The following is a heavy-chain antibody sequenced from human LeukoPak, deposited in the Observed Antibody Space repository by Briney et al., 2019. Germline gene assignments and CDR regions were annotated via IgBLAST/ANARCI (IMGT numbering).Heavy chain of an antibody. J-gene: IGHJ6*04. CDR3: AELGITMIGGV. CDR2: ISNSGSTM. D-gene: IGHD3-10*02. Sequence: PGGSLRLSCAASGFSLSSYEMEWVRKSPGQGMGWVSYISNSGSTMYYADSVKGRFTISRDNAKNSLYLQMNSLRAEDTAVYYCAELGITMIGGVWGKGTTVTISS. CDR1: GFSLSSYE. V-gene: IGHV3-48*03.